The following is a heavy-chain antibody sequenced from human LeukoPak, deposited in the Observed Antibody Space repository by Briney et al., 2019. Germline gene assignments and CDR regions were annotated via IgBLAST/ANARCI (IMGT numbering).Heavy chain of an antibody. V-gene: IGHV4-59*08. CDR1: GGSISSYY. J-gene: IGHJ4*02. CDR3: ARLPYYYDSSGYFDY. CDR2: IYYSGST. D-gene: IGHD3-22*01. Sequence: SETLSLTCTVSGGSISSYYWSWIRQPLGKGLEWIGYIYYSGSTNYNPSLKSRVTISVDTSKNQFSLKLSSVTAADTAVYYCARLPYYYDSSGYFDYWGQGTLVTVSS.